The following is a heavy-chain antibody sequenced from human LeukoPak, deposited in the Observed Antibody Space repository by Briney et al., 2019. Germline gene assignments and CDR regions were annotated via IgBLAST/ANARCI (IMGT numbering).Heavy chain of an antibody. D-gene: IGHD2-15*01. CDR2: IWSDGSNK. Sequence: GGSLRLSCVASGFTFSNYGMHWVRQAPGKGLEWVAVIWSDGSNKHYADSARGRFTISRDNAKNSLYLQMNSLRAEDTAVYYCARGDIVVVVAQAWDYYYGMDVWGQGTTVTVSS. V-gene: IGHV3-33*01. CDR1: GFTFSNYG. CDR3: ARGDIVVVVAQAWDYYYGMDV. J-gene: IGHJ6*02.